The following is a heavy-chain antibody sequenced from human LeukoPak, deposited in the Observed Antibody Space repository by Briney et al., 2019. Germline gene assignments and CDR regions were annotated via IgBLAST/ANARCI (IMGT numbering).Heavy chain of an antibody. V-gene: IGHV4-59*08. CDR3: ARLYYYGSGKFDP. CDR2: IYYSGST. J-gene: IGHJ5*02. D-gene: IGHD3-10*01. CDR1: GGSISSYY. Sequence: SETLSLTCTVSGGSISSYYWSWIRQPPGKGLEWIGYIYYSGSTNYNPSLKSRVTISVDTSKNQFSLKLSSVTAADTAVYYCARLYYYGSGKFDPWGQGTLVTVYS.